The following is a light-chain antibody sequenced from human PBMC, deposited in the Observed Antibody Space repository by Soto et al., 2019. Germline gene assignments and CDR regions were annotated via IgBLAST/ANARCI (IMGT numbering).Light chain of an antibody. Sequence: QSALTQPASVSGSPGQSITISCTGTSSDVVSRNLVFWYQQHPGKAPKLIISEVTKWHSGFSNRFSGSKSGNSASLTIFGHQAEDEADYYVCSYACGYTWGVGGGTPVTVL. CDR1: SSDVVSRNL. V-gene: IGLV2-23*02. CDR3: CSYACGYTWG. J-gene: IGLJ3*02. CDR2: EVT.